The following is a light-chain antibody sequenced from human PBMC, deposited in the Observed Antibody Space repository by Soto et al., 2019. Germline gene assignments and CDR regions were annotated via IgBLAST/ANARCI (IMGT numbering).Light chain of an antibody. CDR2: AAS. CDR3: QESATTRWA. CDR1: QNITNF. V-gene: IGKV1-39*01. J-gene: IGKJ1*01. Sequence: DIQMTQSPSSLSASVGDRVTIACVASQNITNFLNWYQHNPGKAPNLLIFAASHLQSGVSSRFSGSGSGTDFTLTISSLHPEDFATFYCQESATTRWAFGQGTKVDIK.